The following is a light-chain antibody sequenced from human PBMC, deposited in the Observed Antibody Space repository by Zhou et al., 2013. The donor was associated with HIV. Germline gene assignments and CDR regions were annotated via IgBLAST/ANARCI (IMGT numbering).Light chain of an antibody. J-gene: IGKJ2*01. CDR3: QQYASSPQT. Sequence: EIVLTQSPGTLSLSPGERATLSCRASQSVTRSFLAWYQQKPNQAPRLLFYGASNRATGIPDRFSGSGSGTDFTLTISRLDPEDFAVYYCQQYASSPQTFGQGTKVEIK. V-gene: IGKV3-20*01. CDR1: QSVTRSF. CDR2: GAS.